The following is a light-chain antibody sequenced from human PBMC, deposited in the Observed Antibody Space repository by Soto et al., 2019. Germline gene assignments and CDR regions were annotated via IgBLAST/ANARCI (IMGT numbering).Light chain of an antibody. CDR1: SSDVGGSGL. CDR3: CSYTRTSTYV. V-gene: IGLV2-14*02. CDR2: EGF. Sequence: QSALTQPASLSGSPGQSITISCTGTSSDVGGSGLVSWYQFHPGKAPKLLIFEGFKRPSGISNRFSGSKSGSTASLTISGLQAEDEADYYCCSYTRTSTYVFGTGTKLTVL. J-gene: IGLJ1*01.